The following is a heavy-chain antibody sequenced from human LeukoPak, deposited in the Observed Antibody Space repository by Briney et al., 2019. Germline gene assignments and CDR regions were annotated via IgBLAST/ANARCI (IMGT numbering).Heavy chain of an antibody. D-gene: IGHD5-18*01. CDR3: ARDLDTAKVTGFS. V-gene: IGHV3-74*01. CDR2: INSIGSST. CDR1: GFTFSTYW. Sequence: PGGSLRLSCAASGFTFSTYWVHWVRQAPGKGLVWVSRINSIGSSTHYADSVKGRFTISRDNAKNTLYLQMNSLRAEDTAVYYCARDLDTAKVTGFSWGQGTLVTVSS. J-gene: IGHJ4*02.